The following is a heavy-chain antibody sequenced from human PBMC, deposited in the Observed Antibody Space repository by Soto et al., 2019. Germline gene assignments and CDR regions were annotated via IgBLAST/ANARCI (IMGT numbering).Heavy chain of an antibody. Sequence: SETLSLTCTVSGGSISSYYWSWIRQPPGKGLEWIGYIYYSGSTNYNPSLKSRVTISVDTSKNQFPLKLSSVTAADTAVYYCARERIQGPAGFDYWGQGTLVTVSS. J-gene: IGHJ4*02. V-gene: IGHV4-59*01. CDR1: GGSISSYY. D-gene: IGHD5-18*01. CDR3: ARERIQGPAGFDY. CDR2: IYYSGST.